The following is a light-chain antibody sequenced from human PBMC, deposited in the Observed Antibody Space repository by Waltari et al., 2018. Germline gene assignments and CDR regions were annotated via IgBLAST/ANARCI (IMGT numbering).Light chain of an antibody. CDR1: PCLVYSSNNRNY. CDR2: WAS. Sequence: DIVMTQSPDSMAVSLGERATINSKSSPCLVYSSNNRNYLVWYQQKPGHPPKVVVNWASTRATGVPDRFSGSGSGTDFTLTISSLEAEDVAVYYCQQFVATPLTFGGGTKVEIK. CDR3: QQFVATPLT. V-gene: IGKV4-1*01. J-gene: IGKJ4*01.